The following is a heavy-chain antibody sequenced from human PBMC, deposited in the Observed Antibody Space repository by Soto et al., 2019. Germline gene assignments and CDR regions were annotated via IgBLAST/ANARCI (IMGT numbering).Heavy chain of an antibody. D-gene: IGHD2-15*01. V-gene: IGHV1-2*04. Sequence: QVQLVQSGAEVKKPGASVKVSCKASGYTFTVYYMHWVRQAPGQGLEWLGWINPNSGGTNYAQKFQGWVTMTRDTSISTAYMELSRLRSADTGVYYCARVECSGGRCYSLDYWGQGTLVTVSS. CDR2: INPNSGGT. J-gene: IGHJ4*02. CDR1: GYTFTVYY. CDR3: ARVECSGGRCYSLDY.